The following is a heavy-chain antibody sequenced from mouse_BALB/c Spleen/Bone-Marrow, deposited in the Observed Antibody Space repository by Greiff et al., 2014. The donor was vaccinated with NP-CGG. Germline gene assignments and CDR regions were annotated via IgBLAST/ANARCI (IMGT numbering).Heavy chain of an antibody. D-gene: IGHD1-1*01. CDR1: GFNIKXTY. CDR3: ANYYYGSSLFAY. CDR2: IDPANGNT. V-gene: IGHV14-3*02. J-gene: IGHJ3*01. Sequence: PXASVKLSCTASGFNIKXTYMHWXKQXXEQGLEWIGRIDPANGNTKYDPKFQGKATITADTSSNTAYLQLSSLTSEDTAVYYCANYYYGSSLFAYWGQGTLVTVSA.